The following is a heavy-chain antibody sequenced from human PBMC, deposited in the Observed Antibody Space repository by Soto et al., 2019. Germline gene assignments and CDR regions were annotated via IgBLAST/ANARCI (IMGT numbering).Heavy chain of an antibody. Sequence: GGSLRLSCAASGFTFSSYAMSWVRQAPGKGLEWVSAISGSGGSTYYADSVKGRFTISRDNSKNTLYLQMNSLRAEDTAVYYCAKTSLVPAASQGYYYGMDVWGQGTTVTVSS. J-gene: IGHJ6*02. D-gene: IGHD2-2*01. CDR1: GFTFSSYA. CDR3: AKTSLVPAASQGYYYGMDV. CDR2: ISGSGGST. V-gene: IGHV3-23*01.